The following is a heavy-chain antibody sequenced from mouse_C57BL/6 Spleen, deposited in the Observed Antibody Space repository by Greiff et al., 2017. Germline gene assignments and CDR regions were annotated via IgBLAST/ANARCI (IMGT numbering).Heavy chain of an antibody. CDR1: GYTFTSYW. CDR2: IHPNSGST. Sequence: VQLKQPGAELVKPGASVKLSCKASGYTFTSYWMHWVKQRPGQGLEWIGMIHPNSGSTNYNEKLQSKATLTVDTSSSTAYMQLSSLTSKDSAVYYCARSGGYYCGSSPRYYAMDYWGQGTSVTVSS. J-gene: IGHJ4*01. D-gene: IGHD1-1*01. V-gene: IGHV1-64*01. CDR3: ARSGGYYCGSSPRYYAMDY.